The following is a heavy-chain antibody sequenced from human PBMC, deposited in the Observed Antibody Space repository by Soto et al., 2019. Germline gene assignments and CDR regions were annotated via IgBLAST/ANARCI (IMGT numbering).Heavy chain of an antibody. CDR1: RYTFTSYD. Sequence: QVQLVQSGAEVKKPGASVKVSCKASRYTFTSYDINWVRQATGQGLEWMGWMNPNSGNTGYAQKFQGRVTMTRNTSISTAYMELSSLRAEDTAVYYCASGRGVVRGVIIPDFDYWGQGTLVTVSS. D-gene: IGHD3-10*01. CDR3: ASGRGVVRGVIIPDFDY. J-gene: IGHJ4*02. CDR2: MNPNSGNT. V-gene: IGHV1-8*01.